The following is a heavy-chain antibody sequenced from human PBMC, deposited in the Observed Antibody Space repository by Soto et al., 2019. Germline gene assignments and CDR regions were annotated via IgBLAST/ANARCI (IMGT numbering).Heavy chain of an antibody. CDR1: GFSLSTNGVG. D-gene: IGHD1-26*01. CDR3: AHRRGAYYFDF. V-gene: IGHV2-5*02. Sequence: SGPTLVNPTQTLTLTCTFSGFSLSTNGVGVGWIRQPPGKALEWLALIYWDGDKRYSPSLKSRLTITKDTSKNQVVLTMTNMERVDTATYYCAHRRGAYYFDFWGLGTLVTVSS. J-gene: IGHJ4*02. CDR2: IYWDGDK.